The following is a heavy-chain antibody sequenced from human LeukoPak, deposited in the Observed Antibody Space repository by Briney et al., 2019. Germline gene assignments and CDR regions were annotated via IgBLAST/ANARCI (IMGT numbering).Heavy chain of an antibody. Sequence: GGSLRLPCAASGFTFSSYEMNWVRQAPGKGLEWVSYISGSGTTIYYTDSVKGRFTISRDNAKNSLYLQMNSLRADDTAVYYCVRDPGITGTSYWGQGTLVTVSS. CDR1: GFTFSSYE. J-gene: IGHJ4*02. CDR2: ISGSGTTI. V-gene: IGHV3-48*03. D-gene: IGHD1-20*01. CDR3: VRDPGITGTSY.